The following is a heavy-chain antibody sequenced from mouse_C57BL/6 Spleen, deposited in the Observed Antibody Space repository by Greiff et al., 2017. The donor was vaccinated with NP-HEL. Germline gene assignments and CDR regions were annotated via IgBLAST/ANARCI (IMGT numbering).Heavy chain of an antibody. D-gene: IGHD2-4*01. Sequence: VQLQQSGPELVKPGASVKMSCKASGYTFTDYNMHWVKQSHGKSLEWIGYINPNNGGTSYNQSFKGKATLSVTKSSSTVYMESRNLKSEDSADYYSARTNYDYDDAMDYWGKGTSVTVSS. CDR1: GYTFTDYN. CDR3: ARTNYDYDDAMDY. V-gene: IGHV1-22*01. CDR2: INPNNGGT. J-gene: IGHJ4*01.